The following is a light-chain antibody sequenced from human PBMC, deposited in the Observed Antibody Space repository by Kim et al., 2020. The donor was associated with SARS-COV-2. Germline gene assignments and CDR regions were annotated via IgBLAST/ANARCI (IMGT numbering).Light chain of an antibody. CDR1: QSVSSN. CDR2: GAS. Sequence: VSPGERATLPCRASQSVSSNLAWYQQKPGQAPRLLIYGASTRATGIPARFSGSGSGTEFTLTISSLQSEDFAVYYCQQYYNWPPLTFGGGTKVEI. CDR3: QQYYNWPPLT. J-gene: IGKJ4*01. V-gene: IGKV3-15*01.